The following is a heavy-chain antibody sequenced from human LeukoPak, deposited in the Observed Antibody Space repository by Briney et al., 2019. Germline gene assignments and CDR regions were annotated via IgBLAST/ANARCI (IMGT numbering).Heavy chain of an antibody. CDR2: IYYSGST. D-gene: IGHD3-10*01. CDR1: GGSISSYY. CDR3: ARIAAIGSGLTWRFDP. J-gene: IGHJ5*02. V-gene: IGHV4-59*08. Sequence: SETLSLTCTVSGGSISSYYWSWIRQPPGKGLEWIGYIYYSGSTYYNPSLKSRVIILVDTSKNQFSLILTSVTATDTAVYYCARIAAIGSGLTWRFDPWGQGTLVTVSS.